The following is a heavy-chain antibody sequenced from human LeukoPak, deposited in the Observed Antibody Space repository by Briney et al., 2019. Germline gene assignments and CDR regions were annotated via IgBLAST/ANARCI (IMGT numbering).Heavy chain of an antibody. Sequence: SETLSLTCTVSGGSISSYYWSWIRQPPGKGLEWIGYIYYSGSTNYNPSLKSRVTISVDTSKNQFSLKLSSVTAADTAVYYCARGHIYGYFFDYWGQGTLVTVSS. V-gene: IGHV4-59*01. CDR1: GGSISSYY. J-gene: IGHJ4*02. CDR3: ARGHIYGYFFDY. CDR2: IYYSGST. D-gene: IGHD5-18*01.